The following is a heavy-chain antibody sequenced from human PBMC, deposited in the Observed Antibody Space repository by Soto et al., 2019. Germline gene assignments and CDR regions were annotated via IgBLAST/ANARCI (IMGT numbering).Heavy chain of an antibody. J-gene: IGHJ6*02. CDR3: ARALLWVGWYYDYVWGSYRPPRYYYGMDV. CDR2: INPNSGGT. Sequence: ASVKVSCKASGYTFTGYYMHWVRQAPGQGLEWMGWINPNSGGTNYAQKFQGWVTMTRDTSISTAYMELSRLRSDDTAVYYCARALLWVGWYYDYVWGSYRPPRYYYGMDVWGQGTTVTVSS. CDR1: GYTFTGYY. D-gene: IGHD3-16*02. V-gene: IGHV1-2*04.